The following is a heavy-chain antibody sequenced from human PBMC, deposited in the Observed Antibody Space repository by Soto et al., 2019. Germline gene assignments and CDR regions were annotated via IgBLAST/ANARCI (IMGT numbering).Heavy chain of an antibody. CDR2: IYYSGST. CDR3: ARDSNWNYENWFDP. J-gene: IGHJ5*02. CDR1: GGSISSYY. Sequence: PSETLSLTCTVSGGSISSYYWSWIRQPPGKGLEWIGYIYYSGSTNYNPSLKSRVTISVDTSKNQFPLKLSSVTAADTAVYYCARDSNWNYENWFDPWGQGTLGTAPQ. D-gene: IGHD1-7*01. V-gene: IGHV4-59*01.